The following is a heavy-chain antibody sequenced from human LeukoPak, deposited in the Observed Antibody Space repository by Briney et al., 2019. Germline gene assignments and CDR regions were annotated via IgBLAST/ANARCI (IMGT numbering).Heavy chain of an antibody. Sequence: SETLSLTCTVSGGSISYYYWSWIRQPPGKGLEWIGYIYYSGSTNYNPSLKSRVTISVDTSKNQFSLKLNSVTAADTAVYYCARIAYGDNHFDIWGQGTMVTVSS. CDR3: ARIAYGDNHFDI. D-gene: IGHD4-23*01. CDR2: IYYSGST. CDR1: GGSISYYY. V-gene: IGHV4-59*01. J-gene: IGHJ3*02.